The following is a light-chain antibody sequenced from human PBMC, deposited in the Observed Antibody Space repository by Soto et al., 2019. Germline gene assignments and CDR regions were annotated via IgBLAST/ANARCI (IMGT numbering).Light chain of an antibody. V-gene: IGKV3-15*01. J-gene: IGKJ4*01. CDR3: QQYYTWPVT. Sequence: EVVMTQSPATLSVSPGERATLSCRASQSVSSNLAWYQQKPGQAPRLLIYGASTRATGIPARFSGSGSGTDFTLTISSLQSEDFAVYYCQQYYTWPVTFGGGTKVEIK. CDR1: QSVSSN. CDR2: GAS.